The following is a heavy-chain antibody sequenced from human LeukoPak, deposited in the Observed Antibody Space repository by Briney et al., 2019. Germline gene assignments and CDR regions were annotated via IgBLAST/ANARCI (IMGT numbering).Heavy chain of an antibody. CDR3: AKDHDDFWSGYYGNYFDY. CDR2: IRYDGSNK. D-gene: IGHD3-3*01. Sequence: PGGSLRLSCAASGFTFSSYGMHWVRQAPGKGLEWVAFIRYDGSNKYYADSVKGRFTISRDSSKNTLYLQMNSLRAEDTAVYYCAKDHDDFWSGYYGNYFDYWGQGTLVTVSS. CDR1: GFTFSSYG. J-gene: IGHJ4*02. V-gene: IGHV3-30*02.